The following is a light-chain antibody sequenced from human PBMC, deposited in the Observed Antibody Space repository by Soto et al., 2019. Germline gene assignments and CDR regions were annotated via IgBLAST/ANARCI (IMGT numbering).Light chain of an antibody. CDR3: QQYGSSPPLT. CDR2: GAS. Sequence: EIVVTQSPATLSVSPGERATLSCRASQSVGSNSLAWYQQKPGQAPRILIYGASTRATGIPDRFSGSGSGTDFTLTISRLEPEDFAVYYCQQYGSSPPLTFGGGTKVEIK. J-gene: IGKJ4*01. CDR1: QSVGSNS. V-gene: IGKV3-20*01.